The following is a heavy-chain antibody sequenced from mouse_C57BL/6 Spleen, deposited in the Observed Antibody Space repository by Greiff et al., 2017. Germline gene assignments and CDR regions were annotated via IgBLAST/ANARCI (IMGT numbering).Heavy chain of an antibody. V-gene: IGHV14-2*01. CDR1: GFNIKDYY. J-gene: IGHJ4*01. D-gene: IGHD2-2*01. CDR3: ARWRRGDQSSLYYGYVYYAMDY. Sequence: EVQLQQSGAELVKPGASVKLSCTASGFNIKDYYMHWVKQRTEQGLEWIGRIDPEDGETKYAPKFQGKATITADTSSNTAYLQLSSLTSEDTAVYYCARWRRGDQSSLYYGYVYYAMDYWGQGTSVTVSS. CDR2: IDPEDGET.